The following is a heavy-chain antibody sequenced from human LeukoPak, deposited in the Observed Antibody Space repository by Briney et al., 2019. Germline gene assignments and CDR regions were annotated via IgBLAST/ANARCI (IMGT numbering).Heavy chain of an antibody. Sequence: ASVKVSCKASGYTFTGYYMHWVRQAPGQGLEWMGWINPNSGGTNYAQKFQGWVTMTRDTSISTAYMELSRLRSDDTAVYYCARAPRPDNDYSNYGMDVWGQGTTVTVSS. J-gene: IGHJ6*02. CDR2: INPNSGGT. D-gene: IGHD4-11*01. V-gene: IGHV1-2*04. CDR1: GYTFTGYY. CDR3: ARAPRPDNDYSNYGMDV.